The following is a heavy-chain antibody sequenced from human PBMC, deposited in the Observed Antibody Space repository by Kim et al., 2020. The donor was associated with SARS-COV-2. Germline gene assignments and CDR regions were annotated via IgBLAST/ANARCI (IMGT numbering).Heavy chain of an antibody. Sequence: GGSLRLSCAASGFTVSSNYMSWVRQAPGKGLEWVSVIYSGGSTYYADSAKGRFTISRDNSKNTLYLQMNRLRAVDTAVYYCAREVHYGSGSDYTYYYGMDVWGQGTTVTVS. J-gene: IGHJ6*02. D-gene: IGHD3-10*01. V-gene: IGHV3-53*01. CDR1: GFTVSSNY. CDR3: AREVHYGSGSDYTYYYGMDV. CDR2: IYSGGST.